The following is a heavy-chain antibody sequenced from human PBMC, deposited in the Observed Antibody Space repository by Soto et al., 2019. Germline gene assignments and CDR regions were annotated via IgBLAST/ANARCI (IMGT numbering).Heavy chain of an antibody. Sequence: SVKVSCKASGGTFSSYAISWVRQAPGQGLEWMGGIIPIFGTANYAQKFQGRVTITADESTSTAYMELSSLRSEDTAVYYCARAKSMVRGPQAYYYGMDVWGQGTTVTVSS. D-gene: IGHD3-10*01. CDR2: IIPIFGTA. V-gene: IGHV1-69*13. J-gene: IGHJ6*02. CDR1: GGTFSSYA. CDR3: ARAKSMVRGPQAYYYGMDV.